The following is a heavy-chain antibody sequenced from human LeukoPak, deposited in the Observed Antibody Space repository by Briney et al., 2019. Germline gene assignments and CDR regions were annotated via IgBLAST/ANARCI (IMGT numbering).Heavy chain of an antibody. CDR3: ARDLESGSYEHYFDD. J-gene: IGHJ4*02. CDR1: GGSISSYY. D-gene: IGHD1-26*01. Sequence: SETLSLTCTVSGGSISSYYWSWIRQPAGRGLEWIGRIYTSGSTNYNPSLKSRVTMSVDTSKNQFSLKLSSVTAADTAVYYCARDLESGSYEHYFDDWGQVTLVTVTS. V-gene: IGHV4-4*07. CDR2: IYTSGST.